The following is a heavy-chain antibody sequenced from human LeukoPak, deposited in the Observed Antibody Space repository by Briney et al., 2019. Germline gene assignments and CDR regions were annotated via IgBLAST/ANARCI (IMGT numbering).Heavy chain of an antibody. CDR3: ASSITGDLKFDP. CDR1: GGSISSYY. V-gene: IGHV4-4*09. Sequence: PSETLSLTSTVSGGSISSYYWSWIRQPPGKGLEWIGYIYTSGSTNYNPSLKSRVTISVDTSKNQFSLKLSSVTAADTAVYYCASSITGDLKFDPWGQGTLVTVSS. J-gene: IGHJ5*02. CDR2: IYTSGST. D-gene: IGHD1-20*01.